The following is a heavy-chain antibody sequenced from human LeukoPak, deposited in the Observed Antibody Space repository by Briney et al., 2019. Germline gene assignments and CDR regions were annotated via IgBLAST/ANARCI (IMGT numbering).Heavy chain of an antibody. CDR3: ARGSGWYYSY. CDR2: ISHEGSNN. V-gene: IGHV3-30*04. J-gene: IGHJ4*02. CDR1: GFTFSSYS. Sequence: GGSLRLSCAASGFTFSSYSMHWVRQAPGKGLEWVAVISHEGSNNFYADSVKCRFTISRDNSKNTLYLQMNSLRAEDTAVYCCARGSGWYYSYWGQGGLVAVAS. D-gene: IGHD6-13*01.